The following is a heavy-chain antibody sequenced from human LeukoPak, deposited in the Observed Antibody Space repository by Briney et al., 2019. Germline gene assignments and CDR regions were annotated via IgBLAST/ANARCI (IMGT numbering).Heavy chain of an antibody. CDR3: AKPFADITMVRGVTIPLDY. CDR1: GFTFSSYA. Sequence: GGSLRLSCAASGFTFSSYAMSWVRQAPGKGLEWVSAISGSGGSTYYADSVKGRFTISRDNSKNTLYLQMNSLRAEDTAVYYCAKPFADITMVRGVTIPLDYWGQGTLVTVSS. CDR2: ISGSGGST. J-gene: IGHJ4*02. V-gene: IGHV3-23*01. D-gene: IGHD3-10*01.